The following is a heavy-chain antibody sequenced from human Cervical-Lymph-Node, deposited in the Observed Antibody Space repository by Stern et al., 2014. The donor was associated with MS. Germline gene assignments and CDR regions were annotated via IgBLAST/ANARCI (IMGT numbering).Heavy chain of an antibody. CDR2: VYRSGST. CDR1: GGSISSDNW. CDR3: ARDEGLRLGELY. Sequence: QVQLQESGPGLVKPSGTLSLTCAVSGGSISSDNWWSWVRQPPGKGLEWIGEVYRSGSTNSNPSLKSRVTMSVYKSKNQFSLRLSSVTAADTAVYYCARDEGLRLGELYWGQGTLVTVSS. J-gene: IGHJ4*02. D-gene: IGHD3-16*01. V-gene: IGHV4-4*02.